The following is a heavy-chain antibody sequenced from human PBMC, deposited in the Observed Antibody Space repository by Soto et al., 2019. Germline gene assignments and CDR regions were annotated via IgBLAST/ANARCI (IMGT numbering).Heavy chain of an antibody. D-gene: IGHD2-2*01. CDR2: ISAYNGDT. V-gene: IGHV1-18*01. CDR3: ARSCSSTTCYFSF. J-gene: IGHJ4*02. CDR1: GYTFNNYG. Sequence: SVKVSCKASGYTFNNYGVSWVRQAPGQGLEWMGWISAYNGDTHYAQKLQGSVTMSTDTSTSTAYVEVRSLRSDDTAVYYCARSCSSTTCYFSFWGQGTLVTVS.